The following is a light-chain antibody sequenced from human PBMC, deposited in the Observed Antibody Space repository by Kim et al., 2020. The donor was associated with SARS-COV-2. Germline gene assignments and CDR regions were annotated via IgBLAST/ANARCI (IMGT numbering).Light chain of an antibody. Sequence: IVLTQSPGTLSLSPGERASLSCRASQSVRYNYLAWYQQKVGHAPRLLISGASSRAAGIPDRFSGSGSGTDFTLTISRLEPEDSAVYLCQQYGTLITFGQGTRLEIK. CDR3: QQYGTLIT. V-gene: IGKV3-20*01. J-gene: IGKJ5*01. CDR2: GAS. CDR1: QSVRYNY.